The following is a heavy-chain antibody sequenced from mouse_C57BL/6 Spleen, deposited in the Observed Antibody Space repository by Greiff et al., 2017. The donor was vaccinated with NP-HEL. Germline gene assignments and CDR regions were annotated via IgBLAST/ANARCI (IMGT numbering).Heavy chain of an antibody. CDR2: ISDGGSYT. V-gene: IGHV5-4*01. Sequence: EVQVVESGGGLVKPGGSLKLSCAASGFTFSSYAMSWVRQTPEKRLEWVATISDGGSYTYYPDNVKGRFTISRDNAKNNLYLQMSHLKSEDTAMYYCARVWLRRPDYYAMDYWGQGTSVTVSS. D-gene: IGHD2-2*01. J-gene: IGHJ4*01. CDR1: GFTFSSYA. CDR3: ARVWLRRPDYYAMDY.